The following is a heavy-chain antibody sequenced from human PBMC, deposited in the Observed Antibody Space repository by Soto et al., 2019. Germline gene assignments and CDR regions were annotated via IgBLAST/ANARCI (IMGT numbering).Heavy chain of an antibody. CDR3: ASDSHCDGGNCPRGGFAM. CDR1: GYSFTSYW. CDR2: IDPSDSYT. J-gene: IGHJ3*02. D-gene: IGHD2-15*01. V-gene: IGHV5-10-1*01. Sequence: GESLKISCKGSGYSFTSYWISWVRQMPGKGLEWMGRIDPSDSYTTYSPSFQGHVTISADTALSTTYLQWDTLKPSDTAIYFCASDSHCDGGNCPRGGFAMWAQGTMVPVSS.